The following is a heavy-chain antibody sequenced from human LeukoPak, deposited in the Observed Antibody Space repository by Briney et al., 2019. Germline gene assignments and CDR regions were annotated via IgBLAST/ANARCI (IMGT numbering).Heavy chain of an antibody. Sequence: SETLSLTCTVSGGSISSYYWTWIRQPPGKGLEWIGCISDSGSTNYNPSLKSRVTISVDTSKNQFSLKLSSVTAADTAVYYCARQGSSAFDYWGQGTLVTVSS. CDR2: ISDSGST. CDR3: ARQGSSAFDY. D-gene: IGHD6-6*01. CDR1: GGSISSYY. J-gene: IGHJ4*02. V-gene: IGHV4-59*08.